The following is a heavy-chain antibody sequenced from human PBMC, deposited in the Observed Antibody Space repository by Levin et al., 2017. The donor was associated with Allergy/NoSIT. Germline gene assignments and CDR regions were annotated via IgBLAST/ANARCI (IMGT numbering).Heavy chain of an antibody. Sequence: VASVKVSCAASGFTFTNSAMSWVRQAPGKGLEWVSAISSSGGRTYYADSVKGRFTISRDNSKDTVYLQMNSLRAEDTAVYYCAKGANADYDFWGQGTLVTVSS. J-gene: IGHJ4*02. V-gene: IGHV3-23*01. CDR1: GFTFTNSA. CDR2: ISSSGGRT. CDR3: AKGANADYDF. D-gene: IGHD4-17*01.